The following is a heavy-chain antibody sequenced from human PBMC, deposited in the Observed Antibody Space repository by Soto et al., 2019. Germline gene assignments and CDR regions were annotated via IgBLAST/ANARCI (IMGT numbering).Heavy chain of an antibody. CDR3: ARDRIDSRSGYDAFDI. CDR2: VNPSDGNT. Sequence: VQMVQSGAEVRRPGASVKISCKASGYSFTNYYIHWVRQAPGQGLEWMGTVNPSDGNTVYAQNFQGRVTMTRDTSANTVYMDLTGLRSEDAAVYFCARDRIDSRSGYDAFDIWGQGTMVNVSS. CDR1: GYSFTNYY. V-gene: IGHV1-46*01. J-gene: IGHJ3*02. D-gene: IGHD3-3*01.